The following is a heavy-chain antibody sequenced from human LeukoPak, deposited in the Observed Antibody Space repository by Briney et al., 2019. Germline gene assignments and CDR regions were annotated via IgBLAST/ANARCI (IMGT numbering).Heavy chain of an antibody. CDR2: IYPGDSDI. Sequence: GESLKISCKGSGYSFTSYWIGWVRQMPGKGLEWMGIIYPGDSDIRYSPSFQGQVTISADKSISTAYLQWSSLKASDTAMYYCARLDILTGYYSEVNYYYYYMDVWGKGTTVTVSS. D-gene: IGHD3-9*01. V-gene: IGHV5-51*01. CDR1: GYSFTSYW. J-gene: IGHJ6*03. CDR3: ARLDILTGYYSEVNYYYYYMDV.